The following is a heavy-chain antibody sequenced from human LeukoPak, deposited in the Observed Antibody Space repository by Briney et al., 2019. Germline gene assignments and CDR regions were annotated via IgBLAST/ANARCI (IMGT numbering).Heavy chain of an antibody. CDR1: GGSIDITNF. J-gene: IGHJ4*02. D-gene: IGHD2/OR15-2a*01. CDR2: ISHDGTI. Sequence: PSETLCLTCGVSGGSIDITNFWSWVRQAPGKGLEWIGEISHDGTINYNSSLRSRVAMSLDRANNHFSLSLTSVTAADTAVYYCTRENRPFCPFAYWGQGILVTVS. CDR3: TRENRPFCPFAY. V-gene: IGHV4-4*02.